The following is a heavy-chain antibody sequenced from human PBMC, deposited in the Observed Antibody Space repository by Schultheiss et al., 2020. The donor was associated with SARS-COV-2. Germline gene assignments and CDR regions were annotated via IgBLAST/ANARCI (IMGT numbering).Heavy chain of an antibody. D-gene: IGHD1-26*01. CDR1: GFTFSSYA. V-gene: IGHV3-64*02. J-gene: IGHJ4*02. CDR2: ISRTGGST. Sequence: GGSLRLSCAASGFTFSSYAMHWVRQAPGKGLEWVSAISRTGGSTYYADSVKGRFTISRDNSKNTLYLQMGSLRAEDMAVYYCARDRLGATLPLDYWGQGTLVTVSS. CDR3: ARDRLGATLPLDY.